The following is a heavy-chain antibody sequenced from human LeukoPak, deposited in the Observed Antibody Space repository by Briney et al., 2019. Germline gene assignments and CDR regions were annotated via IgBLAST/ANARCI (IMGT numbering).Heavy chain of an antibody. J-gene: IGHJ5*02. V-gene: IGHV4-34*01. Sequence: SETLSLTCAVYGGSFSGYYWSWIRQPPGKGLEWIGKINHSGSTNYNPSLKSRVTISVDTSKNQFSLKLNSVTAADTAVYYCAGIAAGFNWFDPWGQGTLVTVSS. CDR3: AGIAAGFNWFDP. CDR2: INHSGST. D-gene: IGHD6-13*01. CDR1: GGSFSGYY.